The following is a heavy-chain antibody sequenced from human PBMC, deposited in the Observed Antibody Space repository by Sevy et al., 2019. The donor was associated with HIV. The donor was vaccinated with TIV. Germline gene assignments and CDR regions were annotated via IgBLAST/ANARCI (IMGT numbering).Heavy chain of an antibody. CDR2: IIHSGST. D-gene: IGHD5-12*01. CDR3: ARGRVYFVGSYDYVYFDY. Sequence: SETLSLTCAVYSGSFSGYYWSWIRQPPGKGLEWIGEIIHSGSTNYNPSLKSRVTISVDTSKNQFSLKLSSVTAADTAVYYCARGRVYFVGSYDYVYFDYWGQGTLVTVSS. J-gene: IGHJ4*01. CDR1: SGSFSGYY. V-gene: IGHV4-34*01.